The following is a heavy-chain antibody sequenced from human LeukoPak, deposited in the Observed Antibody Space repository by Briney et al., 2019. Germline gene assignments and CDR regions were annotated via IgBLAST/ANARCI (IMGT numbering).Heavy chain of an antibody. V-gene: IGHV3-7*01. CDR3: ARSHPDWYFDY. Sequence: GGSLRLSCAASGFTFSSYCMSWVRQAPGKGLEWVANIKQDGSDKYYVDSVKGRFTISRDNAKNSLYLQMNSLRAEDTAVYYCARSHPDWYFDYWGQGTLVTVSS. CDR1: GFTFSSYC. CDR2: IKQDGSDK. D-gene: IGHD3-9*01. J-gene: IGHJ4*02.